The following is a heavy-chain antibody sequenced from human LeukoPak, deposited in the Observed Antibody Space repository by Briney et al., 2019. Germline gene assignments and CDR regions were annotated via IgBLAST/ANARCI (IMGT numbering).Heavy chain of an antibody. CDR1: GGTFSSYA. CDR3: ASRTTGTTGYYYYYGMDV. V-gene: IGHV1-69*04. J-gene: IGHJ6*02. Sequence: SVKVSCKASGGTFSSYAISWVRQAPGQGLEWMGRIIPILGIANYAQKFQGRVTITADKSTSTAYMELSSLRSEGTAVYYCASRTTGTTGYYYYYGMDVWGQGTTVTVSS. D-gene: IGHD1-1*01. CDR2: IIPILGIA.